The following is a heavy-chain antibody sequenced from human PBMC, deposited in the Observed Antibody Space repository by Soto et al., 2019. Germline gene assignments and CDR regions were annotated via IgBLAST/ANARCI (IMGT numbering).Heavy chain of an antibody. J-gene: IGHJ4*02. V-gene: IGHV3-30-3*01. D-gene: IGHD4-4*01. CDR1: GFTFSSYA. CDR2: ISYDGSNK. CDR3: ASIIGTTVGIDY. Sequence: QVQLVESGGGVVQPGRSLRLSCAASGFTFSSYAMHWVRQAPGKGLEWVAVISYDGSNKYYADSVKGRLTISRDNSKNTLYLQMNSLRAEDTAVYYCASIIGTTVGIDYWGQGTLVTVSS.